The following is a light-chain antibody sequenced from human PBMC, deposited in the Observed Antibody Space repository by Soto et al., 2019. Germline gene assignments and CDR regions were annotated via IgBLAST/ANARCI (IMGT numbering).Light chain of an antibody. J-gene: IGKJ5*01. V-gene: IGKV1-5*01. CDR2: DAS. Sequence: DIRITQCPGSLSSSLVDIVTITRRASQSISSWLAWYQQKPGKAPKLLIYDASSLESGVPSRFSGSGSGTEFTLTISSLKPDDFATYYCQKYNSYTFGQGTRLE. CDR1: QSISSW. CDR3: QKYNSYT.